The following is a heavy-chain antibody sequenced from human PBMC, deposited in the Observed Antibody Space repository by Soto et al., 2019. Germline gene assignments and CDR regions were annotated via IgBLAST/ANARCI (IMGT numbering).Heavy chain of an antibody. V-gene: IGHV3-48*03. CDR1: GFTFSSYE. CDR2: ITSTGSTR. D-gene: IGHD2-8*02. Sequence: GGSLRLSCAASGFTFSSYEMNWVRQAPGKGLEWVSDITSTGSTRYYADSVKGRFTISRDNAKNSLYLQMNSLRAEDTAVYYCARGYCTSSACHWNFDYWGQGTLVTVSS. CDR3: ARGYCTSSACHWNFDY. J-gene: IGHJ4*02.